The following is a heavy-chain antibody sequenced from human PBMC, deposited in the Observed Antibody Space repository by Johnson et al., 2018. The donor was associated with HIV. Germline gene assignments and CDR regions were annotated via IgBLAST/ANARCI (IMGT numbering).Heavy chain of an antibody. Sequence: QVQLVESGGGVVQPGGSLRLSCAASGFTFNSYAMHWVRQAPGKGLEWVAFIRYDGSNTYDADSVRGRFTISRDNSKDMLYLQMNSLRAEDTAMYYCAKSPAKDHGGNSGAFAIWGQGTMVTVSS. CDR1: GFTFNSYA. CDR2: IRYDGSNT. V-gene: IGHV3-30*02. CDR3: AKSPAKDHGGNSGAFAI. D-gene: IGHD4-23*01. J-gene: IGHJ3*02.